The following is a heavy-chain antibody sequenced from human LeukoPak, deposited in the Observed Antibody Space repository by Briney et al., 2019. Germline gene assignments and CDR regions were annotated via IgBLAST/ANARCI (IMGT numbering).Heavy chain of an antibody. CDR2: IYYSGST. V-gene: IGHV4-39*01. CDR1: GGSISSSSYY. CDR3: ARHWDILTGYSFDY. D-gene: IGHD3-9*01. J-gene: IGHJ4*02. Sequence: SETLSLTCTVSGGSISSSSYYWGWIRQPPGKGLEWIGSIYYSGSTYYNPSLKSRVTISVDTSKNQFSLKLSSVTAADTAVYYCARHWDILTGYSFDYWGQGTLVTVSS.